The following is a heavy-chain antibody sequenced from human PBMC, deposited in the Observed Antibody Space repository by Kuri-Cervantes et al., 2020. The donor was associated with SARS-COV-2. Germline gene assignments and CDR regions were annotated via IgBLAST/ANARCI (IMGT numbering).Heavy chain of an antibody. V-gene: IGHV3-30-3*01. D-gene: IGHD6-13*01. CDR1: GFTFGDYA. J-gene: IGHJ4*02. CDR3: ATESSSWYGGSFDY. Sequence: GESLKISCTASGFTFGDYAMSWVRQAPGKGLEWVAVISYDGSNKYYADSVKGRFTISRDNSKNTLYLQMNSLRAEDTAVYYCATESSSWYGGSFDYWGQGTLVTVSS. CDR2: ISYDGSNK.